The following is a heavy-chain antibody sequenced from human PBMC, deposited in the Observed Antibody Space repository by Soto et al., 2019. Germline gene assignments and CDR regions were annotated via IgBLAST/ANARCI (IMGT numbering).Heavy chain of an antibody. D-gene: IGHD3-9*01. V-gene: IGHV3-30*18. CDR3: AKEDYDILTGFDY. CDR2: ISYDGSNK. J-gene: IGHJ4*02. Sequence: LRLSCAASGFTFSSYGMHWVRQAPGKGLEWVAVISYDGSNKYYADSVKGRFTISRDNSKNTLYLQMNSLRAEDTAVYYCAKEDYDILTGFDYWGQGTLVTVSS. CDR1: GFTFSSYG.